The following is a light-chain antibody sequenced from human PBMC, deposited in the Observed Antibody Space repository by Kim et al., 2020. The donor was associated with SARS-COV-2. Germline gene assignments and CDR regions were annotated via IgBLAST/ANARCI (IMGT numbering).Light chain of an antibody. CDR2: LDG. CDR1: RSNIGSST. V-gene: IGLV1-44*01. CDR3: ATWDNNLSGQV. Sequence: GQRVTISCSGSRSNIGSSTVNWYQDLPDTAPKLLIYLDGRRPSGVPDRFSASKSGTSASLAISGLRSEDEATYYCATWDNNLSGQVFGGGTQLTVL. J-gene: IGLJ2*01.